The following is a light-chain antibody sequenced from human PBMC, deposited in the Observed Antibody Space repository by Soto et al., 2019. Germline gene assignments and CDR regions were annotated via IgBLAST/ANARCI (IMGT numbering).Light chain of an antibody. CDR3: HQRSNWPGRLT. Sequence: EVVMTQSPATLSVSPGERATLSCRASQTVSSNLAWYQQKPGQSPRLLIYGTSTRATGVPARFSGSGSGTEFTLSISSLQSEDFAVYYCHQRSNWPGRLTFGGGTKVDIK. CDR2: GTS. J-gene: IGKJ4*01. CDR1: QTVSSN. V-gene: IGKV3-15*01.